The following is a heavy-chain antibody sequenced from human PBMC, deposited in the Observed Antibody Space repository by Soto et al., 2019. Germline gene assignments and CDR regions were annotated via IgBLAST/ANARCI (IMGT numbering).Heavy chain of an antibody. D-gene: IGHD4-17*01. CDR3: ARYGKDYGDYVVKIEFDY. J-gene: IGHJ4*02. CDR2: ISAYNGNT. Sequence: QVQLVQSGAEVKKPGASVKVSCKASGYTFTSYGISWVRQAPGQGLEWMGWISAYNGNTNYAQKLQGRVTMTTDTFTSTAYMELRSLRSDDTAVYYCARYGKDYGDYVVKIEFDYWGQGTLVTVSS. CDR1: GYTFTSYG. V-gene: IGHV1-18*01.